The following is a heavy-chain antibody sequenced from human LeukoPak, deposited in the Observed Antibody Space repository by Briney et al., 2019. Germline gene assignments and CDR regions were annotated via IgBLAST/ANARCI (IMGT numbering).Heavy chain of an antibody. V-gene: IGHV3-21*01. CDR1: GFTFSSYE. CDR3: ACLRGPSDY. J-gene: IGHJ4*02. D-gene: IGHD4-17*01. CDR2: ISSSSAYI. Sequence: GGSLRLSCAASGFTFSSYEMNWVRQAPGKGLEWVSSISSSSAYIYYADSVRGRFTISRDNTKNSLYLQMDSLTADDTAVYFCACLRGPSDYWGQGTLVTVSS.